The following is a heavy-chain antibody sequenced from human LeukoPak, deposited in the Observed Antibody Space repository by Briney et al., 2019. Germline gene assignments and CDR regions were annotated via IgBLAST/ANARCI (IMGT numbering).Heavy chain of an antibody. D-gene: IGHD3-9*01. CDR1: GFIFSTYG. V-gene: IGHV3-33*06. CDR2: IWYDGSNE. CDR3: ANVRYFDWYYFDY. J-gene: IGHJ4*02. Sequence: PGGSLRLSCAASGFIFSTYGMHWVRQAPGKGLEWVAAIWYDGSNEYYADSVEGRFTISRDNSKNTLYLQMNSLRAEDTAVYYCANVRYFDWYYFDYWGQGALVTVSS.